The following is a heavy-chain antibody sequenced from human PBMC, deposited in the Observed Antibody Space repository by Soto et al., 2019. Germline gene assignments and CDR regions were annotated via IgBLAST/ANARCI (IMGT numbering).Heavy chain of an antibody. V-gene: IGHV3-48*02. CDR2: ISSSSSTI. Sequence: PGGSLRLSCAASGFTFSSYSMNWVRQAPGKGQEWVSYISSSSSTIYYADSVKGRFTISRDNAKNSLYLQMNSLRDEDTAVYYCAIYFYDFWSGYYTEPTPQTNAFDIWGQGTMVTVSS. CDR1: GFTFSSYS. J-gene: IGHJ3*02. D-gene: IGHD3-3*01. CDR3: AIYFYDFWSGYYTEPTPQTNAFDI.